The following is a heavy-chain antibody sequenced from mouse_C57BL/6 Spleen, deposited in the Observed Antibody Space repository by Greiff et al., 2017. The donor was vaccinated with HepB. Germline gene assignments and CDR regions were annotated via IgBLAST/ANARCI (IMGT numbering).Heavy chain of an antibody. D-gene: IGHD2-3*01. Sequence: EVQLQQSGPELVKPGASVKISCKASGYSFTGYYMNWVKQSPEKSLEWIGEINPSTGGTTYNQKFKAKATLTVDKSSSTAYMQLKSLTSEDSAVYYCARYDGDYVGYFDYWGRGTTLTVSS. CDR1: GYSFTGYY. V-gene: IGHV1-42*01. J-gene: IGHJ2*01. CDR2: INPSTGGT. CDR3: ARYDGDYVGYFDY.